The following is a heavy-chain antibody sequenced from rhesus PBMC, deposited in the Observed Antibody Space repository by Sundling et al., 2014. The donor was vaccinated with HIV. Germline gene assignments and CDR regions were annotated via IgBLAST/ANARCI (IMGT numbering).Heavy chain of an antibody. CDR3: AIDLIRIAGKIWFASDS. D-gene: IGHD1-1-1*01. Sequence: QVQLQESGPAVVKPSETLSLACVVSGGSIISSYWWSWIRQSPGKGLEWIGGIYGSGGTTKYNPSLKSRVTISIDTSMNQFSLRLTSVTAADTAVYYCAIDLIRIAGKIWFASDSWGQGVVVTVSS. J-gene: IGHJ6*01. V-gene: IGHV4-93*01. CDR1: GGSIISSYW. CDR2: IYGSGGTT.